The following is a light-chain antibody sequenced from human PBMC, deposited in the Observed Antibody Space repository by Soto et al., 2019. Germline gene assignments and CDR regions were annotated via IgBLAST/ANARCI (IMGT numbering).Light chain of an antibody. J-gene: IGKJ2*01. CDR1: QSISSY. CDR2: AAS. V-gene: IGKV1-39*01. Sequence: DIQMTQSPSSLSASVGDRVTITCRASQSISSYLNWYQQKPGKAPKLLIYAASSLQSGVPSRFSGSGSGTDFTLTISSLQTEDFATYYCHQSYSTPQYTFGQGTKLEIK. CDR3: HQSYSTPQYT.